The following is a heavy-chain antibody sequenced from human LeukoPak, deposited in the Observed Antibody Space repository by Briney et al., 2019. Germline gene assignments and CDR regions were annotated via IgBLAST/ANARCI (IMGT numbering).Heavy chain of an antibody. CDR1: GGSFSGYY. CDR3: ARGAPKEIQLWLRLRGVAFDI. D-gene: IGHD5-18*01. J-gene: IGHJ3*02. V-gene: IGHV4-34*01. CDR2: INHSGST. Sequence: SETLSLTCAVYGGSFSGYYWSWLRQPPGKGLESIGEINHSGSTNYNPSLKSRVTISVDTSKNQFSLKLNSVTAADTAVYYCARGAPKEIQLWLRLRGVAFDIWGQGTMVTVSS.